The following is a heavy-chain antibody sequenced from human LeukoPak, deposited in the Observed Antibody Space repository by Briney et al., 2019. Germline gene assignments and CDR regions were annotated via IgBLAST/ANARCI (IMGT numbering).Heavy chain of an antibody. CDR3: ARGFFDTANRPYYFDY. D-gene: IGHD1-14*01. CDR1: GYTFTVYY. V-gene: IGHV1-2*02. J-gene: IGHJ4*02. CDR2: INPNSGGT. Sequence: ASVTVSCTSSGYTFTVYYMHWVRQAPGQGLEWMGWINPNSGGTNYAQKFQGRVTMTRDTSISTAYMELSRLRSDDTAVYYCARGFFDTANRPYYFDYWGQGTLVTVSS.